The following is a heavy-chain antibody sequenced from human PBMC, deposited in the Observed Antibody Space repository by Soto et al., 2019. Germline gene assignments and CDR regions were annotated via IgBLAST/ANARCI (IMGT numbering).Heavy chain of an antibody. CDR2: INPNSGSI. CDR1: GDTFTTYD. Sequence: ASVKVSCKASGDTFTTYDINWVRQATGHGLEWMGWINPNSGSIGYAQRFQGRVTMTRDTAIRTAYMEVSSLRSDDTAVYYCARGRASGSYYLLDYWGQGTLVTVSS. D-gene: IGHD3-10*01. J-gene: IGHJ4*02. CDR3: ARGRASGSYYLLDY. V-gene: IGHV1-8*01.